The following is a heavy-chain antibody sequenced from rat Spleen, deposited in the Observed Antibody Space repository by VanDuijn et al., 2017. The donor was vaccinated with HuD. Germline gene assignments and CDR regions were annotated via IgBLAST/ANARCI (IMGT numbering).Heavy chain of an antibody. CDR2: ISYDGSST. V-gene: IGHV5-22*01. CDR1: GFTFSDYY. Sequence: EVQLVESGGGLVQPGRSLKLSCAASGFTFSDYYMAWVRQAPKKGLEWVTSISYDGSSTYYGDSVKGRFTISRDNAKSTLYLQMNSLRSEDTATFYCARRHYGYTDYFDYWGQGVMVTVSS. D-gene: IGHD1-9*01. CDR3: ARRHYGYTDYFDY. J-gene: IGHJ2*01.